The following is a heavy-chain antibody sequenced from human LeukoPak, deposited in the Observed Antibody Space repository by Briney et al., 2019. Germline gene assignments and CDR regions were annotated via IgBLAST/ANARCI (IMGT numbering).Heavy chain of an antibody. V-gene: IGHV3-23*01. J-gene: IGHJ6*02. CDR1: GFTFSSSA. D-gene: IGHD2-15*01. CDR2: ISNNGGYT. CDR3: AKQLGYCSGYPAYYYYGMDV. Sequence: GGSLRLSCAASGFTFSSSAMSWVRQAPGKGLEWVSAISNNGGYTYYADSVQGRFTISRDNSKSTLCLQMNSLRAEDTAVYYCAKQLGYCSGYPAYYYYGMDVWGQGTTVTVSS.